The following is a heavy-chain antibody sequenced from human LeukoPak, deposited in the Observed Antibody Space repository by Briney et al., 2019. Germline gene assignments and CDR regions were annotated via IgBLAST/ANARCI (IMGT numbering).Heavy chain of an antibody. CDR1: GFTFSSQS. J-gene: IGHJ4*02. CDR3: ARGSDNYGGYVDY. Sequence: GGSLRLSCAASGFTFSSQSMNWVRQAPGKGLEWVSSISTSSSYIYYADSMKGRFTISRDNAKSSLYLQMNSLRAEDTAVYYCARGSDNYGGYVDYWGQGTLVTVSS. V-gene: IGHV3-21*01. D-gene: IGHD2-21*01. CDR2: ISTSSSYI.